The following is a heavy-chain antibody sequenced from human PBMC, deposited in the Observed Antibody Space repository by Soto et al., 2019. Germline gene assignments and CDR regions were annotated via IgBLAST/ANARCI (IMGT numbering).Heavy chain of an antibody. CDR3: ARADYEILTGSYAMDV. CDR2: VSSSGNT. V-gene: IGHV4-4*07. D-gene: IGHD3-9*01. CDR1: GDSLGNYY. Sequence: SETLSLTCTVSGDSLGNYYWFWIRQPVGKGLERIGRVSSSGNTNANPTLNSRATTSIDTSKNQFSLRLRSVTAADTAVYYCARADYEILTGSYAMDVWGQGTTVTVSS. J-gene: IGHJ6*02.